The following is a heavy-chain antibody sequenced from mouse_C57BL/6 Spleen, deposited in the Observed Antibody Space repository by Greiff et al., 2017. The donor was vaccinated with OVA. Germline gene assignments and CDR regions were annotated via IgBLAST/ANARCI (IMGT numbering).Heavy chain of an antibody. CDR2: IDPSDSYT. CDR3: VYSNFDY. J-gene: IGHJ2*01. D-gene: IGHD2-5*01. V-gene: IGHV1-50*01. Sequence: VQLQQSGAELVKPGASVKLSCKASGYTFTSYWMQWVKQRPGQGLEWIGEIDPSDSYTNYNQKFKGKATLTVDTSSSTAYRQLSSLTSEDSAVYYCVYSNFDYWGQGTTLTVSS. CDR1: GYTFTSYW.